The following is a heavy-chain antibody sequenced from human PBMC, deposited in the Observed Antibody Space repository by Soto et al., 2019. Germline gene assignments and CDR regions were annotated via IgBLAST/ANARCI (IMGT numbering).Heavy chain of an antibody. Sequence: PGGSLRLSCAASGFTFSNAWMSWVRQAPGKGLEWVGRIKSKTDGGTTDYAAPVKGRFTISRDDSKNTLYLQMNSLKTEDTAVYYCTTVSAGSGSYYTFSYYYYMDVWGKGTTVTVSS. V-gene: IGHV3-15*01. J-gene: IGHJ6*03. D-gene: IGHD3-10*01. CDR3: TTVSAGSGSYYTFSYYYYMDV. CDR2: IKSKTDGGTT. CDR1: GFTFSNAW.